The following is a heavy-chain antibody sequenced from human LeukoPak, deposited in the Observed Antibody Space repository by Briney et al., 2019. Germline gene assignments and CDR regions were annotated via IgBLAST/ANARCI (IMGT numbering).Heavy chain of an antibody. Sequence: SETLSLTCTVSGGSTSSHFWTWIRQPPGKGLEWLGYVYNSGNTNHNPSLQSRVTMTLDASKNQFYLRLTSVTAADTAVYFCARDDYGVFDAFDVWGQGTVVTVSS. CDR3: ARDDYGVFDAFDV. CDR2: VYNSGNT. D-gene: IGHD3-16*01. J-gene: IGHJ3*01. V-gene: IGHV4-59*08. CDR1: GGSTSSHF.